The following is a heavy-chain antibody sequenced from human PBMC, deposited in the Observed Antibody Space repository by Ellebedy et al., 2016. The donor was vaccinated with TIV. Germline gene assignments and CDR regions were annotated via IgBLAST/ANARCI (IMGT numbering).Heavy chain of an antibody. V-gene: IGHV5-10-1*01. J-gene: IGHJ5*02. CDR3: ARDAGNDRGQGTFDP. D-gene: IGHD1-1*01. CDR1: GYSFTSYW. Sequence: GESLKISCKGSGYSFTSYWISWVRQMPGKGLEWMGRIDPSDSYTNYSPSFQGHVTISADKSISTAYLQWSSLKASDTAMYYCARDAGNDRGQGTFDPWGQGTLVTVSS. CDR2: IDPSDSYT.